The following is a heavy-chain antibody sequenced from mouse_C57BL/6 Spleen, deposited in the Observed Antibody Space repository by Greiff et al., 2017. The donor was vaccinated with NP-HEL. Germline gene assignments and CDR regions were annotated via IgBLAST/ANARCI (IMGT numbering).Heavy chain of an antibody. V-gene: IGHV1-55*01. J-gene: IGHJ2*01. D-gene: IGHD1-1*01. CDR2: IYPGSGST. CDR3: ARYDYGSSYN. CDR1: GYTFTSYW. Sequence: QVQLQQPGAELVKPGASVKMSYKASGYTFTSYWITWVKQRPGQGLEWIGDIYPGSGSTNYNEKFKSKATLTVDTSSSTAYMQLSSLTSEDSAVYYCARYDYGSSYNWGQGTTLTVSS.